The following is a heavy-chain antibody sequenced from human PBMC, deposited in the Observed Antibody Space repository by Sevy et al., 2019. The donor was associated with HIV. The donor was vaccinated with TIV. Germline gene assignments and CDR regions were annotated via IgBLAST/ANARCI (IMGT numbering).Heavy chain of an antibody. CDR1: GFAIDSYS. J-gene: IGHJ6*02. CDR2: ISGSSSHI. CDR3: ARDPTDDSGYSQGMDA. D-gene: IGHD3-22*01. V-gene: IGHV3-21*01. Sequence: AGSLRLSCTASGFAIDSYSMNWVRQAPGKGLEWLSSISGSSSHIFYADSVKGRFTISRDNARNSVYLRMNSLRAEDTALYFCARDPTDDSGYSQGMDAWGQGTTVTVSS.